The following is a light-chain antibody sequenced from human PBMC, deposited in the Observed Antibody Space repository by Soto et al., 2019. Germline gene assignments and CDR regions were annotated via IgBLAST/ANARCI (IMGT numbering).Light chain of an antibody. J-gene: IGLJ1*01. CDR3: ASLTTTNFV. CDR1: SSDVGAYNL. CDR2: EVT. Sequence: SALTQPASVSGSPGQSITISCTGTSSDVGAYNLVSWYQHLPDKAPKLIISEVTNRPSGVSDRFYGSKSGNTASLTISGLQAEEEADYYCASLTTTNFVFGSGTKVTVL. V-gene: IGLV2-14*01.